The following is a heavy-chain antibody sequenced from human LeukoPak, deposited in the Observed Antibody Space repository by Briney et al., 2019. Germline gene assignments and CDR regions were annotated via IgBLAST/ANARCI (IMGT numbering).Heavy chain of an antibody. D-gene: IGHD2-21*01. CDR3: AKDRWGVYEHCCEPFDF. CDR2: ISGSGIST. J-gene: IGHJ4*02. Sequence: PGGSPRLSCAASGFTFSSYAMAWVRQAPGKGLEWVSAISGSGISTYYAESVRGRFTVSRDNPKNTLYLHMTSLRAEDTAVYYCAKDRWGVYEHCCEPFDFWGQGTLVTVSS. CDR1: GFTFSSYA. V-gene: IGHV3-23*01.